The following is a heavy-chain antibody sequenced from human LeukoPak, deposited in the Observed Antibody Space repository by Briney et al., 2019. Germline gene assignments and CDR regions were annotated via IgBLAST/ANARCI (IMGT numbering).Heavy chain of an antibody. Sequence: PSETLSLTCTVSGGSISSYHWSWIRQPPGKGLEWIGYIYYSGSTNYNPSLKSRVTISVDTSKSQFSLKLSSVTAADTAVYYCARGVPTNTDYWGQGTLVTVSS. J-gene: IGHJ4*02. CDR2: IYYSGST. CDR1: GGSISSYH. CDR3: ARGVPTNTDY. D-gene: IGHD2-2*01. V-gene: IGHV4-59*01.